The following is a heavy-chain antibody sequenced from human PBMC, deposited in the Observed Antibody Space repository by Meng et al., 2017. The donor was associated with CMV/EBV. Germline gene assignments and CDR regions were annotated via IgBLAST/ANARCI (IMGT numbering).Heavy chain of an antibody. D-gene: IGHD3-3*01. Sequence: SGYTFNSDGISWVRQAPGQGLEWMGWISAYNGYTNYVEKLQGRVTMTTDTSTSTAYMELRILRSDDTAVYYCARKRHYDFWSGYLVDYWGQGTLVTVSS. V-gene: IGHV1-18*01. CDR2: ISAYNGYT. J-gene: IGHJ4*02. CDR1: GYTFNSDG. CDR3: ARKRHYDFWSGYLVDY.